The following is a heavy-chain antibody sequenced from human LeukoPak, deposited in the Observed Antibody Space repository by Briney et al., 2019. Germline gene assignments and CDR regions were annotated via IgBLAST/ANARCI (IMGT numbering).Heavy chain of an antibody. V-gene: IGHV3-43*01. Sequence: PGGSLRLSCTTSGFTFDDYTIPWVRQVAGKGLEWVSLQSWDGGSIYYADSVQGRFTISRDDSKRSVYLQMNSLRTEDTALYYCAKGGQLVREPLDHWGQGTLVTVSS. D-gene: IGHD6-13*01. J-gene: IGHJ4*02. CDR2: QSWDGGSI. CDR1: GFTFDDYT. CDR3: AKGGQLVREPLDH.